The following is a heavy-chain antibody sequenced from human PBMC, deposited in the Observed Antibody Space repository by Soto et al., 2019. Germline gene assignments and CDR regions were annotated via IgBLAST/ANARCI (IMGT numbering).Heavy chain of an antibody. CDR1: GFTFSSYG. J-gene: IGHJ4*02. Sequence: QVQLVESGGGVVQPGRSLRLSCAASGFTFSSYGMHWVRQAPGKGLEWGAVISYDGSNKYYADSVKGRFTISRDNSKNTLYLQMNSLRAEDTAVYYCAKDWVLAAAGTGDYWGQGTLVTVAS. CDR3: AKDWVLAAAGTGDY. CDR2: ISYDGSNK. V-gene: IGHV3-30*18. D-gene: IGHD6-13*01.